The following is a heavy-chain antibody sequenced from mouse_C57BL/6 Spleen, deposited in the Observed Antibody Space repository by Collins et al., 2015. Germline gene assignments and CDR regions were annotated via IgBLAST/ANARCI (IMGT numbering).Heavy chain of an antibody. J-gene: IGHJ4*01. Sequence: QIQLVQSGPELKKPGETVKISCKASGYTFTTYGMSWVKQAPGKGLKWMGWINTYSGVPTYADDFKGRFAFSLETSASTAYLQINNLKNEDTATYFCARSPAPVVATDYYAMDYWGQGTSVTVSS. D-gene: IGHD1-1*01. CDR3: ARSPAPVVATDYYAMDY. CDR1: GYTFTTYG. CDR2: INTYSGVP. V-gene: IGHV9-3*01.